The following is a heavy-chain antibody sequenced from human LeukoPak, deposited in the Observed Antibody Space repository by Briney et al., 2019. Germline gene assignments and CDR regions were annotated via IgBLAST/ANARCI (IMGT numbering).Heavy chain of an antibody. CDR2: IIPIFGTA. Sequence: SVKVSCKASGYIFTTYDINWVRQAPGQGLEWMGGIIPIFGTANYAQKFQGRVTITADESTSTAYMELSSLRSEDTAVYYCASPFGELSVWGQGTLVTVSS. CDR3: ASPFGELSV. J-gene: IGHJ4*02. V-gene: IGHV1-69*13. CDR1: GYIFTTYD. D-gene: IGHD3-10*01.